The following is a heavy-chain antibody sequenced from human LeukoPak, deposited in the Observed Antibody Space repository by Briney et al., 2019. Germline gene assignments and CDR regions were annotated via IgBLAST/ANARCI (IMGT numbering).Heavy chain of an antibody. Sequence: SETLSLTCTVSGGSISSSSYYWGWIRQPPGKGLEWIGSIYYSGSTYYNPSLKSRVTISVDTSKNHFSLKLSSVTAADTAVYYCARSRGYSYVRNFDYWGQGTLVTVSS. CDR1: GGSISSSSYY. D-gene: IGHD5-18*01. CDR2: IYYSGST. J-gene: IGHJ4*02. V-gene: IGHV4-39*01. CDR3: ARSRGYSYVRNFDY.